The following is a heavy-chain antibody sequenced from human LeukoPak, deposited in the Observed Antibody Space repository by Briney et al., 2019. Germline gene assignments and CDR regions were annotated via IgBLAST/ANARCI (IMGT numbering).Heavy chain of an antibody. V-gene: IGHV4-4*07. CDR1: GDSISSQY. CDR3: ARDRYGSGSYYKSWFDP. D-gene: IGHD3-10*01. Sequence: SETLSLTCTVSGDSISSQYWSWIRQPAGKGLEWIGRIYTSGSTNYNPSLKSRVTMSVDTSKNQFSLKLTSVTAADTAVYYCARDRYGSGSYYKSWFDPWGQGTLVTVSS. J-gene: IGHJ5*02. CDR2: IYTSGST.